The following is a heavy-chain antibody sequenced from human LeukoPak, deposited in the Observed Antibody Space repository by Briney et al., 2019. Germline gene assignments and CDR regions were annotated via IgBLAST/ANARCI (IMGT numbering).Heavy chain of an antibody. Sequence: GESLRLSCAASGFTFSSYSMNWVRQAPGKGLEWVSYISSASNTIYYADSVKGRFTISKDNAKNSLYLQMNSLRAEDTAMYYCARDGWFGDYNWFDPWGQGTLVTVSS. V-gene: IGHV3-48*01. CDR2: ISSASNTI. CDR1: GFTFSSYS. CDR3: ARDGWFGDYNWFDP. J-gene: IGHJ5*02. D-gene: IGHD3-10*01.